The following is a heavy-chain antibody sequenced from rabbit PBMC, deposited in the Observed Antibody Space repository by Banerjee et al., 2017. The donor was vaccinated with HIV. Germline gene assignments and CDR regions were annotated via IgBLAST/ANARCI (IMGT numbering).Heavy chain of an antibody. CDR1: GFSFSSNS. V-gene: IGHV1S45*01. CDR2: IYAGDGST. Sequence: QQQLVESGGDLVKPGASLTLTCTASGFSFSSNSMCWVRQAPGKGLEWIGCIYAGDGSTDYATWAKGRFTISKTSSTTVTLQMTSLTAADTATYFCARKLSLWGQGTLVTVS. J-gene: IGHJ3*01. CDR3: ARKLSL. D-gene: IGHD7-1*01.